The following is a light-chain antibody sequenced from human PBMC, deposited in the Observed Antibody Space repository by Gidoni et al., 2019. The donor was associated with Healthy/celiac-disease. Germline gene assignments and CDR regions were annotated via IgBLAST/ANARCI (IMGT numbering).Light chain of an antibody. Sequence: AIQLTQSPSSLSASVGDRVTITCRASQAISSSLAWYQQKPGKAPKLLIYDASSLESGVPSRFSGRGAGTEFTLTISSMQTEEFATEDCQEFKNYALTFXGXTKVEIK. J-gene: IGKJ4*01. CDR1: QAISSS. CDR2: DAS. CDR3: QEFKNYALT. V-gene: IGKV1D-13*01.